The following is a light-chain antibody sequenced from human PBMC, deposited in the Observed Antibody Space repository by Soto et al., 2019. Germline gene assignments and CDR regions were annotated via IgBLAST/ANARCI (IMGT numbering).Light chain of an antibody. CDR1: QSVSSN. CDR3: QQYNNWPPWT. CDR2: GAS. Sequence: EIVMTQSPATLSVSPGERATLSCRASQSVSSNLAWYQQKPGQAPRLLIYGASTRATVIPARFSGSGSGTKFTLTTSSRQSEDFAVYYCQQYNNWPPWTFGQGTKVEIK. V-gene: IGKV3-15*01. J-gene: IGKJ1*01.